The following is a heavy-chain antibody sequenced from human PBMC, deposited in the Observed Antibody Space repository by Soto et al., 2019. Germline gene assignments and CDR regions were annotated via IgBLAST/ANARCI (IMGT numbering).Heavy chain of an antibody. CDR2: IYYSGST. J-gene: IGHJ4*02. CDR3: ATTAPTYYYDSSGYYPFDY. V-gene: IGHV4-31*03. CDR1: GGSISSGGYY. Sequence: PSETLSLTCTVSGGSISSGGYYWSWIRQHPGKGLEWIGYIYYSGSTYYNPSLKSRVTISVDTSKNQFSLKLSSVTAADTAVYYCATTAPTYYYDSSGYYPFDYWGQGTLVTV. D-gene: IGHD3-22*01.